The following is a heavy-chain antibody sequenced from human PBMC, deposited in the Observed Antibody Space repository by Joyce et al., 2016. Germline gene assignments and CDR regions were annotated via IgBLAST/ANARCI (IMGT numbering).Heavy chain of an antibody. CDR1: GFTFSSYS. CDR3: ARSSYTNGIFDY. CDR2: LSSSIACI. Sequence: EVQLVESGGGLVKPGGSLRLSCAASGFTFSSYSMSWVRQAPGKGLKWVSFLSSSIACIKYTDSVKGRFTISRDNAKNSLYLQMNSLRVEDTAVYYCARSSYTNGIFDYWGQGTLVTVSS. D-gene: IGHD2-8*01. J-gene: IGHJ4*02. V-gene: IGHV3-21*01.